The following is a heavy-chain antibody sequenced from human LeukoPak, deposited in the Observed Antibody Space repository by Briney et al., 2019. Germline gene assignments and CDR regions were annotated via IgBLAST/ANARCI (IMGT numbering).Heavy chain of an antibody. CDR1: GGSISSGGYY. V-gene: IGHV4-31*03. Sequence: SQTLSLTCTVSGGSISSGGYYWSWLRQHPGTGLEWLGYIYYSGSTYYNPSLKSRVTISVDTSKNQFSLKLSSVTAADTAVYYCARACGSSTSCLDYWGQGTLVTVSS. CDR3: ARACGSSTSCLDY. J-gene: IGHJ4*02. D-gene: IGHD2-2*01. CDR2: IYYSGST.